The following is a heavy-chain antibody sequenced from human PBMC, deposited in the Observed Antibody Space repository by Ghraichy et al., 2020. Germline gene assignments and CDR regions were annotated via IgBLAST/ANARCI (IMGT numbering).Heavy chain of an antibody. Sequence: GESLNISCAASGFTFSSYAMSWVRQAPGKGLEWVSAISGSGGSTYYADSVKGRFTISRDNSKNTLYLQMNSLRAEDTAVYYCAKDFITVPHTARFDYWGQGTLVTVSS. D-gene: IGHD5-18*01. CDR3: AKDFITVPHTARFDY. V-gene: IGHV3-23*01. J-gene: IGHJ4*02. CDR2: ISGSGGST. CDR1: GFTFSSYA.